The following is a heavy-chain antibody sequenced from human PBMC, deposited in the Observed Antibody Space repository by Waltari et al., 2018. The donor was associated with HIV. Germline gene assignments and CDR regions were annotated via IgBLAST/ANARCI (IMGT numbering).Heavy chain of an antibody. CDR1: GYTFSNFD. CDR3: ARDRGKYYGSGTDAFDI. D-gene: IGHD3-10*01. Sequence: QVQLVQSGAEVKKPGASVQVSCKASGYTFSNFDITWVRLAPGQGLEWMGWVTPYNGNTKYAQNVEDRVTRTTDTSTTTAYMELRSLRSDDTALYYCARDRGKYYGSGTDAFDIWGQGTMVTVSS. J-gene: IGHJ3*02. CDR2: VTPYNGNT. V-gene: IGHV1-18*01.